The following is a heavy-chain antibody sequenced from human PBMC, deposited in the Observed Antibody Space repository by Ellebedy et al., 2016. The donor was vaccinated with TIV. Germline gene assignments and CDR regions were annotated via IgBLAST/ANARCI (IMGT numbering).Heavy chain of an antibody. CDR2: IYYLART. V-gene: IGHV4-59*01. CDR3: ARGLYGSFDY. CDR1: GGFISSYA. D-gene: IGHD3-16*01. Sequence: MPSETLSLTCPVSGGFISSYAWNWIRQPPGKELEWIGVIYYLARTIYKPSLKRRATIAIDRSKNQFSLKLRSVTAADTAVYYCARGLYGSFDYWGQGKLVTVYS. J-gene: IGHJ4*02.